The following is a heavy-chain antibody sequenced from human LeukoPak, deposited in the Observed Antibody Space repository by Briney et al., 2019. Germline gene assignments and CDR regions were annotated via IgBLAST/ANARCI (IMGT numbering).Heavy chain of an antibody. CDR2: IWYDGSNK. CDR3: ARSGNYYDSSGLEY. V-gene: IGHV3-33*01. D-gene: IGHD3-22*01. J-gene: IGHJ4*02. CDR1: GFTFSSYG. Sequence: GRSLRLSCAASGFTFSSYGMHWVRQAPGKGLEWVAVIWYDGSNKYYAGSVKGRFTISRDNSKNTLYLQMNSLRAEDTAVYYCARSGNYYDSSGLEYWGQGTLVTVSS.